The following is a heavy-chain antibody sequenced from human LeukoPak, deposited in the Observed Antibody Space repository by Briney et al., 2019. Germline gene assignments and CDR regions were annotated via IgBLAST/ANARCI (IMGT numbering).Heavy chain of an antibody. CDR2: SGTVGDT. V-gene: IGHV3-13*04. D-gene: IGHD2-2*01. Sequence: PGGSLRLSCAASGFTSSAYDMHWVRQITGGGLEWGSTSGTVGDTFYSDSVKGRFTISRENAKNSVHLQMNSLRVEDSAIYFCVRAAMPYIINGRRFDYWGQGTLVTVSS. J-gene: IGHJ4*02. CDR1: GFTSSAYD. CDR3: VRAAMPYIINGRRFDY.